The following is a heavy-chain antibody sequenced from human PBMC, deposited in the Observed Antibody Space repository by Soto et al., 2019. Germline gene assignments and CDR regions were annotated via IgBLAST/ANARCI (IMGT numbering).Heavy chain of an antibody. CDR2: ISASGGAT. Sequence: GGSLRLSCVASRFTFTSYAMSWVRQAPGKGLEWVTAISASGGATIHADSVKGRLTISRDNSKNTLYLQMNSLRAEDTAVYYCAKDVEGGSLFRGAFDYWGQGTQVTVSS. J-gene: IGHJ4*02. CDR3: AKDVEGGSLFRGAFDY. D-gene: IGHD1-26*01. CDR1: RFTFTSYA. V-gene: IGHV3-23*01.